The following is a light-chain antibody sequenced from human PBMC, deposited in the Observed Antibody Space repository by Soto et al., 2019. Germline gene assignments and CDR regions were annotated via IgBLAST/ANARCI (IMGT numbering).Light chain of an antibody. CDR2: DVS. CDR3: SSYTSRSTLGV. Sequence: QSALTQPASVSGSPGQSITISCTGTNSDIGGYNYVSWYQQHPGKAPKLMFYDVSNRPSGVSYRFSGSKSGNTASLTISGLQAEDEADYYCSSYTSRSTLGVFGGGTKVTVL. CDR1: NSDIGGYNY. J-gene: IGLJ2*01. V-gene: IGLV2-14*03.